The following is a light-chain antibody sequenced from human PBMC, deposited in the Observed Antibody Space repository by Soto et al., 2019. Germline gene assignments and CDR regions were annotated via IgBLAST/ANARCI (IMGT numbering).Light chain of an antibody. CDR2: EVS. J-gene: IGLJ1*01. V-gene: IGLV2-8*01. Sequence: ALTQPPSASGSPGQSVTISCTGTSSDVGGYNYVSWYQQHPGKAPKLMIYEVSKRPSGVPDRFSGSKSGNTASLTVSGLQAEDEADYYCSSYAGSNNYVFGTGTKVTV. CDR3: SSYAGSNNYV. CDR1: SSDVGGYNY.